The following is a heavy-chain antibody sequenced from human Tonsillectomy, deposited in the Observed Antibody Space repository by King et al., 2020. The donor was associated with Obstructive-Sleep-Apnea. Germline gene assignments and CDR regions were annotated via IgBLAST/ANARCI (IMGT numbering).Heavy chain of an antibody. CDR3: ARGLGRFRGMPSGY. CDR1: GFTFDDYG. CDR2: INWNGGST. J-gene: IGHJ4*02. V-gene: IGHV3-20*01. Sequence: DVQLVESGGGVVRPGGSLRLSCAASGFTFDDYGMSWVRQAPGKGLDWGSGINWNGGSTGYADSVKGRFTISRDNAKNSLYLQMNSLRAEDTALYHCARGLGRFRGMPSGYWGQGTLVTVSS. D-gene: IGHD3-10*01.